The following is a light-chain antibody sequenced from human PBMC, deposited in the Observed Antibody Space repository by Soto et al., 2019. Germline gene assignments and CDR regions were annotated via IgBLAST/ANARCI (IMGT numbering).Light chain of an antibody. J-gene: IGKJ1*01. V-gene: IGKV3-15*01. CDR3: QKYGSSPRT. CDR1: QSVRSS. Sequence: VMTQSPATLSVSPGDSATLSCRGSQSVRSSLAWYHQNTGQAPRLLIYDASTRATGIPDRLSGSGSATELNLAISRLQSEDFAVYCCQKYGSSPRTFGQGTKVDIK. CDR2: DAS.